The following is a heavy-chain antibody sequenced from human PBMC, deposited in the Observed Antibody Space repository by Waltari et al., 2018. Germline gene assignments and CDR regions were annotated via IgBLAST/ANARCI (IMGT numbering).Heavy chain of an antibody. CDR3: VRTWGYSGYVF. D-gene: IGHD6-25*01. Sequence: QFRLVQSEPALKRPGASVRISCKVSAQGTTYQINWVRQAPGQGPVWVGSIDPTTGHPTYARDFAGRFALSTDASVATSYLVISDLQTADTALYYCVRTWGYSGYVFWGQGTLITVSS. V-gene: IGHV7-4-1*02. J-gene: IGHJ4*02. CDR1: AQGTTYQ. CDR2: IDPTTGHP.